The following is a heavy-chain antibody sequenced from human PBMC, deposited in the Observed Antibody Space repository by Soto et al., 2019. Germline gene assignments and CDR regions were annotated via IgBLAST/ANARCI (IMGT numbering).Heavy chain of an antibody. V-gene: IGHV3-64*01. Sequence: GSLRLSCAASGFTFSSYAMHWVRQAPGKGLEYVSAISSNGGSTYYANSVKGRFTISRDNSKNTLYLQMGSLRAEDMAVYYCARSGDCSSTSCYFKAFDIWGQGTMVTVSS. J-gene: IGHJ3*02. D-gene: IGHD2-2*01. CDR2: ISSNGGST. CDR3: ARSGDCSSTSCYFKAFDI. CDR1: GFTFSSYA.